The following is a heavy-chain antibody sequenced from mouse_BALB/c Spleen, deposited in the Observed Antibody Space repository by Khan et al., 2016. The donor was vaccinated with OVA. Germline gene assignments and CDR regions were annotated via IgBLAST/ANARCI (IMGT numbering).Heavy chain of an antibody. J-gene: IGHJ2*01. D-gene: IGHD1-1*01. CDR3: SRSNYYGYYFDY. CDR2: ISYSDFT. Sequence: EVQLQESGPGLVKPSQSLSLTCTVTGYSITSGYAWNWIRQFPGNKLEWMGYISYSDFTNYNPSLKSRISITRDTSKNQFFLQLSSVTTEDTATXSCSRSNYYGYYFDYWGQGATLTVSS. CDR1: GYSITSGYA. V-gene: IGHV3-2*02.